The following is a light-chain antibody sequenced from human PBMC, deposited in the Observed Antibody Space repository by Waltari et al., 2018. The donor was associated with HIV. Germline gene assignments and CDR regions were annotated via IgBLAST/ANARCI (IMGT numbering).Light chain of an antibody. V-gene: IGKV4-1*01. J-gene: IGKJ1*01. CDR2: GAS. CDR1: HSGLFSYNINSY. Sequence: DIVMTQSPDTLAVSMGERATSSCRSSHSGLFSYNINSYLAWYQQKSGQPPKVVIYGASTRASGVPDRFSGSGSGTDFTLTISSLQAEDAAVYYCHQYYSTPQTFGQGTKVEVK. CDR3: HQYYSTPQT.